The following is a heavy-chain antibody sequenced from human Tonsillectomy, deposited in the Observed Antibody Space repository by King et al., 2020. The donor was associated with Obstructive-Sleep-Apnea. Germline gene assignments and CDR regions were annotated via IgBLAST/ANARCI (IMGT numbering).Heavy chain of an antibody. CDR2: INHSGST. V-gene: IGHV4-34*01. Sequence: VQLQQWGAGLLKPSETLSLTCAVYGGSFSGYYWTWVRQPPGKGLEWIGEINHSGSTNYSPSLKSRVTMSVDTSKSQFSLKLSSVTAADTAVYYCARATYDSLWGVYYFDHWGQGTLVTVSS. CDR1: GGSFSGYY. CDR3: ARATYDSLWGVYYFDH. D-gene: IGHD3-16*01. J-gene: IGHJ4*02.